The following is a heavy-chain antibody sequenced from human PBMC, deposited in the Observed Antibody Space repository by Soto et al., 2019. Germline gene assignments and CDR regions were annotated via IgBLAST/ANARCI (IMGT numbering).Heavy chain of an antibody. J-gene: IGHJ6*02. CDR2: ISYDGSNK. CDR3: AKAGPYYGSGSYYDYYYYGMEV. CDR1: GFTFSSYG. Sequence: GSLRLSCAASGFTFSSYGMHWVRQAPGKGLEWVAVISYDGSNKYYADSVKGRFTISRDNSKNTLYLQMNSLRAEDTAVYYCAKAGPYYGSGSYYDYYYYGMEVWGQGTTVTVSS. V-gene: IGHV3-30*18. D-gene: IGHD3-10*01.